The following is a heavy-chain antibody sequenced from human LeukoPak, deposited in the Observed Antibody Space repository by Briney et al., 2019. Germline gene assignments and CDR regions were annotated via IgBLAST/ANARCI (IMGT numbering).Heavy chain of an antibody. Sequence: GGSLRLSCAASGFTFSTYAMTWVRQAPGKGLEWISGISTSGDRTYYADSVKGRFTISRDNSKNTLYLQMNSLRAEDTAEYYCARSAVGTSCCTAVDYWGQGTLVTVSS. D-gene: IGHD1-26*01. CDR2: ISTSGDRT. V-gene: IGHV3-23*01. J-gene: IGHJ4*02. CDR1: GFTFSTYA. CDR3: ARSAVGTSCCTAVDY.